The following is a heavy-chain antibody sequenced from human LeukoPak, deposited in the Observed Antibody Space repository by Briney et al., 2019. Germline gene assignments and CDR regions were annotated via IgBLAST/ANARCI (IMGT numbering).Heavy chain of an antibody. Sequence: PSETLSLTCAVYGGSFSGYYWNWIRQPPGKGLEWIGEINHSGSTNYNPSLKSRVTISVDTSKNQFSLKLSSVTAADTAVYYCARGPTELPFDYWGQGTLVTVSS. J-gene: IGHJ4*02. D-gene: IGHD1-26*01. V-gene: IGHV4-34*01. CDR1: GGSFSGYY. CDR2: INHSGST. CDR3: ARGPTELPFDY.